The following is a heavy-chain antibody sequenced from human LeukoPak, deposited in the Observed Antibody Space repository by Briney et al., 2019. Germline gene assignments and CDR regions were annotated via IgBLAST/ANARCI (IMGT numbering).Heavy chain of an antibody. V-gene: IGHV4-34*01. CDR2: INHSGST. CDR3: AREAKYYYEP. D-gene: IGHD3-22*01. Sequence: SETLSLTCAVYGGSFSGYYWSWIRQPPGKGLEWIGEINHSGSTNYNPSLKSRVTISVDTSKNQFSLKLSSVTAADTAVYYRAREAKYYYEPWGQGTLVTVSS. J-gene: IGHJ4*02. CDR1: GGSFSGYY.